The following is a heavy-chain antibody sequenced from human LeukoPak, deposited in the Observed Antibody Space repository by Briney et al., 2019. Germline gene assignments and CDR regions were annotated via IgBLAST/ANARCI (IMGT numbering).Heavy chain of an antibody. CDR3: ARDYSGNYYKGFDY. CDR1: GGTFSSYA. Sequence: SVKVSCKASGGTFSSYAISWVRQAPGQGLEWMGGIIPIFGTANYAQKFQGRVTITADESTSTAYMELSSLRSEDTAVYYCARDYSGNYYKGFDYWGQGTLVTVSS. CDR2: IIPIFGTA. V-gene: IGHV1-69*13. D-gene: IGHD1-26*01. J-gene: IGHJ4*02.